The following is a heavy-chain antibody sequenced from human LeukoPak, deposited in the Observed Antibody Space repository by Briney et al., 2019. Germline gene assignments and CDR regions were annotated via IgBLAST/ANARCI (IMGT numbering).Heavy chain of an antibody. CDR1: GITFSSYG. V-gene: IGHV3-33*06. D-gene: IGHD4-17*01. CDR3: AKPGDDYGDSGYFDY. CDR2: IWYDGSNK. Sequence: PGRSLRLSCAASGITFSSYGMHWVRQAPGKGLEWVAVIWYDGSNKYYADSVKGRFTISRDNSKNTLYLQMNSLRAEDTAVYYCAKPGDDYGDSGYFDYWAREPWSPSPQ. J-gene: IGHJ4*02.